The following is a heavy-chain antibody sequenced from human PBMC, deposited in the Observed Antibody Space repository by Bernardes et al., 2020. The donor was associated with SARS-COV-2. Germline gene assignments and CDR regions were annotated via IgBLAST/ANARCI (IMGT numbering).Heavy chain of an antibody. Sequence: SGPTLVIPTQPLTLTCPFSGFSLSSAGVGVAWIRQPPGQALGWLALISLDDDQRYSPSLRSRLTITKDISKSQVVLTMTNMDPVDTATYYCAHRASFYDDDDFYYSGFDDWGQGTLVTVSS. CDR3: AHRASFYDDDDFYYSGFDD. CDR2: ISLDDDQ. J-gene: IGHJ4*02. CDR1: GFSLSSAGVG. D-gene: IGHD2-15*01. V-gene: IGHV2-5*02.